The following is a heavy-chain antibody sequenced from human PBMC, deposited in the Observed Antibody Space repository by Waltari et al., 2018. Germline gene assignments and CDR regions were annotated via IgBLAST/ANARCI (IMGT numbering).Heavy chain of an antibody. CDR2: IKQDGRGK. CDR1: GFTFSSYW. D-gene: IGHD3-3*01. J-gene: IGHJ4*02. Sequence: EVQLVESGGGLVQPGGSLRLSCAASGFTFSSYWMSWVRQAPGKGVGWGANIKQDGRGKYYVDSVKGRFTISRDNAKSSLYLQMNSLRAEDTAVYYCAKGRSGYYDYWGQGTLVTVSS. CDR3: AKGRSGYYDY. V-gene: IGHV3-7*01.